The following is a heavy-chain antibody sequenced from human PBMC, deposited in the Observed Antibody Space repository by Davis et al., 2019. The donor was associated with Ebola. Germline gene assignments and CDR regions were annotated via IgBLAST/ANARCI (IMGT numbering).Heavy chain of an antibody. CDR2: ISYDGSNK. CDR3: ARGRQQLVHQGPYYYYYGMDV. J-gene: IGHJ6*02. Sequence: GESLKISCAASGFTFSSYGMHWVRQAPGKGLEWVAVISYDGSNKYYADSVKGRFTISRDNSKNTLYLQMNSLRAEDTAVYYCARGRQQLVHQGPYYYYYGMDVWGQGTTVTVSS. CDR1: GFTFSSYG. V-gene: IGHV3-30*03. D-gene: IGHD6-13*01.